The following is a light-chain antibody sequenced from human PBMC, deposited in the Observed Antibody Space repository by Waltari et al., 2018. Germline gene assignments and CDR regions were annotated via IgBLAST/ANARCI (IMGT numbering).Light chain of an antibody. V-gene: IGLV2-8*01. Sequence: QSALTQPPSASGSPGQSVTISCTGTSSDGGGYTYVSWFQQRPGKAPKVLIYEVSKRPSGVPDRFSGSKSGNTASLIVSGLQAEDEADYYCSSYAGSKFWVFGGGTKLTVL. CDR2: EVS. J-gene: IGLJ3*02. CDR3: SSYAGSKFWV. CDR1: SSDGGGYTY.